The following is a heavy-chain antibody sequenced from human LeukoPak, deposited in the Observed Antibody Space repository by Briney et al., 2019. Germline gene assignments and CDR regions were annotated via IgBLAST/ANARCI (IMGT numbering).Heavy chain of an antibody. D-gene: IGHD1-1*01. Sequence: ASETLSLTCTVSGGSISSGGYYWSWIRQHPGKGLEWIGYIYYSGSTNYNPSLKSRVTISVDTSKNQFSLKLSSVTAADTAVYYCARQGYNYYYCGMDVWGQGTTVTVSS. J-gene: IGHJ6*02. CDR1: GGSISSGGYY. V-gene: IGHV4-61*08. CDR3: ARQGYNYYYCGMDV. CDR2: IYYSGST.